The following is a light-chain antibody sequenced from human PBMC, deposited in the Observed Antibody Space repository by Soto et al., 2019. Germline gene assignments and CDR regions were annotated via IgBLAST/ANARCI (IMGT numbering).Light chain of an antibody. V-gene: IGLV2-14*01. Sequence: QSVLTQPASVSGSPGHSITISCTGTSSDVGGYNYVSWYQQHPGKAPKLMIYDVGNRPSGVSNRFSGSKSGNTASLTISGLQAEDEADYYCSSYTSSSPYVFGTGTKVTVL. J-gene: IGLJ1*01. CDR3: SSYTSSSPYV. CDR1: SSDVGGYNY. CDR2: DVG.